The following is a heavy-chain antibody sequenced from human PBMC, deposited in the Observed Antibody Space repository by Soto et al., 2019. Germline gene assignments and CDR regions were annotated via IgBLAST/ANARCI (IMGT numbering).Heavy chain of an antibody. Sequence: KPGGSLRLSCVASGFIFSDYYMAWIRRAPGKGLEWVSYISDGGSYTNHGNSVRGRVSVSRDDARNSLYLQINNLRVEDTGVYYCARAPGAVNSYAGVDVWGQGTTVTVPS. CDR2: ISDGGSYT. CDR1: GFIFSDYY. D-gene: IGHD6-19*01. V-gene: IGHV3-11*05. CDR3: ARAPGAVNSYAGVDV. J-gene: IGHJ6*02.